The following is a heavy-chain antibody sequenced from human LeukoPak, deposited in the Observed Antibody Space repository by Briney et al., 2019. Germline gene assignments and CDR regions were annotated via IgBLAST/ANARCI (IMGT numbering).Heavy chain of an antibody. CDR1: GFTFSNYD. J-gene: IGHJ6*04. CDR3: ARGGVRGATHLFMDV. D-gene: IGHD3-10*01. CDR2: INTAGDT. V-gene: IGHV3-13*01. Sequence: PGGSLRLSCAASGFTFSNYDMYWVRQPPGKGLEWVSAINTAGDTYYLGSVKGRFTISRENAKNSLYLQMNSLRAGDTAVYYCARGGVRGATHLFMDVWGKGTTVTISS.